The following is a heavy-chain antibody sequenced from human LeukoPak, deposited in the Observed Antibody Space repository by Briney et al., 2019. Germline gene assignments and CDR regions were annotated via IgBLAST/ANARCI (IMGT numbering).Heavy chain of an antibody. D-gene: IGHD3-3*01. CDR1: GGSFSGYY. CDR3: AGGITIFGVVISHWYFDL. J-gene: IGHJ2*01. CDR2: INHSGST. V-gene: IGHV4-34*01. Sequence: SETLSLTCAVYGGSFSGYYWSWIRQPPGKGLEWIGEINHSGSTNYNPSLKSRVTISVDTSKNQFSLKLSSVTAADTAVYYCAGGITIFGVVISHWYFDLWGRGTLVTVSS.